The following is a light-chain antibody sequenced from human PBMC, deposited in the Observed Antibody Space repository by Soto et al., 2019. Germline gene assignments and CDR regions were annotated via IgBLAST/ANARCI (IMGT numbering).Light chain of an antibody. V-gene: IGLV2-14*01. J-gene: IGLJ1*01. Sequence: QCVRTPSVSISGSPGHAITISRPGTNSDVGGYNYVSWYQQHPGKAPKFMIYDVSNRPSGVSNRFSGSKSGNTASLTISGLQAEDEADYYCSSYTTSNTRQIVFGTGTKVTVL. CDR2: DVS. CDR3: SSYTTSNTRQIV. CDR1: NSDVGGYNY.